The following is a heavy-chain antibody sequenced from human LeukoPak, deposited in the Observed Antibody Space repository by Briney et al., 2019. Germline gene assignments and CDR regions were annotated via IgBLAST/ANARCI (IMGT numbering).Heavy chain of an antibody. CDR2: ISSSSSSYI. V-gene: IGHV3-21*01. CDR1: GFTFSTYE. Sequence: GGSLRLSCGASGFTFSTYEMNWVRQAPGKGLEWVSSISSSSSSYIYYADSVKGRFTISRDNAKNSLYLQMNSLRAEDTAVYYCARDEDGSGSYYNGEVDYWGQGTLVTVSS. J-gene: IGHJ4*02. D-gene: IGHD3-10*01. CDR3: ARDEDGSGSYYNGEVDY.